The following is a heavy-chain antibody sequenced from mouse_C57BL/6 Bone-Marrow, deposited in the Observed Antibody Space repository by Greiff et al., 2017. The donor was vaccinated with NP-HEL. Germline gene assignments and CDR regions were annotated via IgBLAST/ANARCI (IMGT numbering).Heavy chain of an antibody. Sequence: QVQLKQPGAELVKPGASVKMSCKASGYTFTSYWITWVKQRPGQGLEWIGDIYPGSGSTNYNEKFKSKATLTVDTSSSTAYMQLSSLTSEDSAVYYCAREGNYYGSSPAWFAYWGQGTLVTVSA. CDR1: GYTFTSYW. CDR3: AREGNYYGSSPAWFAY. V-gene: IGHV1-55*01. CDR2: IYPGSGST. J-gene: IGHJ3*01. D-gene: IGHD1-1*01.